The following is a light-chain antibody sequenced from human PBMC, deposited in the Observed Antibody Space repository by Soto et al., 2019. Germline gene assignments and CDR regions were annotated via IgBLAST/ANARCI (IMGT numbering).Light chain of an antibody. CDR2: PAS. CDR1: QSISSY. CDR3: QQSYSTPWT. J-gene: IGKJ1*01. Sequence: IQMTQASFSLSASVGDRVTITCRASQSISSYLNWYQQKPGKAPKLLIYPASRLQRGVPSRFSGSGSGTDFTLTISSLQPEDSATYYCQQSYSTPWTFGQGTKVEIK. V-gene: IGKV1-39*01.